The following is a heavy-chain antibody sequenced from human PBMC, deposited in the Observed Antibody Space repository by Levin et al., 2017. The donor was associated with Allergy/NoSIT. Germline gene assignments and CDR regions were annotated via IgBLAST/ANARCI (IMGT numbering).Heavy chain of an antibody. J-gene: IGHJ4*02. CDR2: ISYTATT. Sequence: SQTLSLTCTVSGGSISNFYGSWIRQPPGKGLEWIGYISYTATTNYNPSLKSRVTISLDKSKNQFSLKLSSVTAADTAVYYCARPSGRYGDFGPFDDWGQGFLVTVSS. D-gene: IGHD2-21*02. CDR3: ARPSGRYGDFGPFDD. CDR1: GGSISNFY. V-gene: IGHV4-59*01.